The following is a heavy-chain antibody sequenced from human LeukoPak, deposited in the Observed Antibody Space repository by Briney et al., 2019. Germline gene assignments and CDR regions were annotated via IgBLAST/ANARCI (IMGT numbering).Heavy chain of an antibody. V-gene: IGHV3-66*02. CDR3: ARDSDSSGYAHDFGH. D-gene: IGHD3-22*01. J-gene: IGHJ4*02. CDR2: MYSGSST. Sequence: GGSLRPSCAASGFTVSNNYMSWVRQAPGKGLEWVSVMYSGSSTYYADSVKGRFTISRDNSKNTLYLQMNSLRAEDTAVYYCARDSDSSGYAHDFGHWGQGTLVTVSS. CDR1: GFTVSNNY.